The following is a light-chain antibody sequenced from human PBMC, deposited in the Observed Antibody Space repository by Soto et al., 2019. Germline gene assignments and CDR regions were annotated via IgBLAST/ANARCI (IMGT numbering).Light chain of an antibody. CDR1: SSDVGSYNF. Sequence: QSVLTQPASVSGSPGQSITISCTGTSSDVGSYNFVSWYQQHPGKAPKVIIYEGTKRPSGVSNRFSGSKSGNTASLTISGLQAEYEADYYCCSYAGDRTPYVFGTGTKLTVL. V-gene: IGLV2-23*01. CDR2: EGT. CDR3: CSYAGDRTPYV. J-gene: IGLJ1*01.